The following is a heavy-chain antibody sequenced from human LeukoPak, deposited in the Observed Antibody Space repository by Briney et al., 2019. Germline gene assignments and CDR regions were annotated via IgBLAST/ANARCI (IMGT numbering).Heavy chain of an antibody. CDR3: ARDARRITIFGVVSPIDY. J-gene: IGHJ4*02. CDR2: IYYSGST. CDR1: GGSISIYY. D-gene: IGHD3-3*01. V-gene: IGHV4-59*12. Sequence: SETLSLTCTVSGGSISIYYWTWIRQPPGKGLEWIGYIYYSGSTYYNPSLKSRVTISVDRSKNQFSLKLSSVTAADTAVYYCARDARRITIFGVVSPIDYWGQGTLVTVSS.